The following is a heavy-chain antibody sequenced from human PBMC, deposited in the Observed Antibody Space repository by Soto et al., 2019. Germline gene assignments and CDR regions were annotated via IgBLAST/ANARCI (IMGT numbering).Heavy chain of an antibody. Sequence: GGSLRLSCAASVFTFSNYGMHWVRQTPGKGLEWVAVISYDGSHQFYTDSVKGRFTISRDNSKNTLYLQMNSLKTEDTAMYYCAKDPKCCTIGSHFLDNWFDPWGQGTLVTVSS. D-gene: IGHD2-8*01. CDR2: ISYDGSHQ. CDR3: AKDPKCCTIGSHFLDNWFDP. J-gene: IGHJ5*02. V-gene: IGHV3-30*18. CDR1: VFTFSNYG.